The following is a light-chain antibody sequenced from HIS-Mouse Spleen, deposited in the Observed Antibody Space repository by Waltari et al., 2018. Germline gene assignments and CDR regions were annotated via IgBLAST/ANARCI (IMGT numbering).Light chain of an antibody. CDR1: SSDVGSYNF. V-gene: IGLV2-23*01. CDR2: EGS. Sequence: QSALTQPASVSGSPGQSITISCTGTSSDVGSYNFVSWYQQHQGKAPKLMVYEGSKRPSGVSNRFSGSKSGNTASLTISGLQAEDEADYYCCSYAGSSTLVFGGGTKLTVL. J-gene: IGLJ3*02. CDR3: CSYAGSSTLV.